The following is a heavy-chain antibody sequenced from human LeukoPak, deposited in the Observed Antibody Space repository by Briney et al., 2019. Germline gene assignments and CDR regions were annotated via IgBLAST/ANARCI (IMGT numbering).Heavy chain of an antibody. Sequence: ASVKVSCKASGYTFTSYAISWVRQAPGQGLEWMGGIIPIFGTANYAQKFQGRVTITADKSTSTAYMELSSLRSEDTAVYYCAGIAAAGNLAYYYYYMDVWGKGTTVTVSS. D-gene: IGHD6-13*01. J-gene: IGHJ6*03. CDR1: GYTFTSYA. CDR2: IIPIFGTA. CDR3: AGIAAAGNLAYYYYYMDV. V-gene: IGHV1-69*06.